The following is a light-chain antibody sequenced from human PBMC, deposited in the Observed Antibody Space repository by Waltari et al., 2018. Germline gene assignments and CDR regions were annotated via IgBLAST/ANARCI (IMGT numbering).Light chain of an antibody. V-gene: IGLV3-1*01. Sequence: SYEVTQATSVSVSPGPTTTITCSGDALDTKSVSWYQQKAGQSPRLLIYQDTQRPLGIPERFSASNGWSTATLTISGTQSVDEAVYYCQVWDRATAVFGGGTRLTVL. J-gene: IGLJ2*01. CDR1: ALDTKS. CDR3: QVWDRATAV. CDR2: QDT.